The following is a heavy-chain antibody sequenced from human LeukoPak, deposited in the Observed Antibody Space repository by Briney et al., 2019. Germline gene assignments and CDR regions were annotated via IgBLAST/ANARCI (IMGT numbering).Heavy chain of an antibody. V-gene: IGHV1-18*01. D-gene: IGHD3-10*01. CDR2: INPYNGET. CDR3: ARVRMGSLRWVRGVIDY. Sequence: ASVKVSCKASGYSFTSFAISWVRQAPGQGLEWMGWINPYNGETNYAQKLQGRVTMTTDTSTSTAYMELSRLRSDDTAVYYCARVRMGSLRWVRGVIDYWGQGTLVTVSS. J-gene: IGHJ4*02. CDR1: GYSFTSFA.